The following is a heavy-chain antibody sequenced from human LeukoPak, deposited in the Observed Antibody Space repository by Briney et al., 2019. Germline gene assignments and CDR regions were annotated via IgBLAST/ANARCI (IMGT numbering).Heavy chain of an antibody. D-gene: IGHD7-27*01. CDR1: GYTFTSYD. Sequence: ASVKVSCKASGYTFTSYDFNWVRQATGQRPEWMGWMSPNSGDTGYAQKFQDRVTMTRNTSISTAYMELSSLRSDDTAVYYCAKGPPNWGYDYWGPGTLVTVSS. CDR3: AKGPPNWGYDY. V-gene: IGHV1-8*01. J-gene: IGHJ4*02. CDR2: MSPNSGDT.